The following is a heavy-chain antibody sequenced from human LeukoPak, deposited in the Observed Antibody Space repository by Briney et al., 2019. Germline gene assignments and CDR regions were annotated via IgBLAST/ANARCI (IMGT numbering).Heavy chain of an antibody. V-gene: IGHV3-7*01. J-gene: IGHJ4*02. CDR1: GFTFRSYW. D-gene: IGHD6-6*01. Sequence: PGGSLRLSCAASGFTFRSYWMSWVRQAPGKGLEWVANIKQDGSEKYYVDSVKGRFTISRDNAKNSLYPQMNSLTAEDTAVYYCASSYSSSSNFDYWGQGTLVTDSS. CDR3: ASSYSSSSNFDY. CDR2: IKQDGSEK.